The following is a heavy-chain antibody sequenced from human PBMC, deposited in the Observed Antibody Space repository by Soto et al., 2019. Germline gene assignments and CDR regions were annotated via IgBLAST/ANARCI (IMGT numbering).Heavy chain of an antibody. J-gene: IGHJ6*02. CDR3: ARELESYGMDV. V-gene: IGHV3-33*01. CDR1: GFTCSSYG. CDR2: IWYDGSNK. D-gene: IGHD3-3*02. Sequence: QVQLVESGGGVGQPGRSLRLSCAASGFTCSSYGMHWVRQAPGTGLEWVAVIWYDGSNKYYADSVKGRFTISRDNSKNTLYLQMNSPRAEDTAGYYCARELESYGMDVWGQGTTVTVSS.